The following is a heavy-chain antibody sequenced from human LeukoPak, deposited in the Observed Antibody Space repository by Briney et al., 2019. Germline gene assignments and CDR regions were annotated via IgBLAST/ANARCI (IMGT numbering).Heavy chain of an antibody. CDR3: ARLGGAPDAFDI. V-gene: IGHV3-7*01. J-gene: IGHJ3*02. D-gene: IGHD3-10*01. Sequence: GGSLRLSCEAAGFTFSRYWMSWVRQATGKGLECVAKIKEDGSEAHYVDSVKGRFTISRDNAKKSLYLQMNSLRAEDTAVYYCARLGGAPDAFDIWGQGTMVTVSS. CDR1: GFTFSRYW. CDR2: IKEDGSEA.